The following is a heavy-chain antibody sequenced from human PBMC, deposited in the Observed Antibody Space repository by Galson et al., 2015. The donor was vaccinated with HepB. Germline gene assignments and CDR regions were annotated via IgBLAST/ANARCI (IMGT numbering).Heavy chain of an antibody. D-gene: IGHD3-22*01. Sequence: SVKVSCKASGGTFSSSAISWVRQAPGQGLEWMGGIIPICGRASYAQKFQGRVTITADESTGTAYMELSSLRSEDTAVYYCARGADYDDSSGYNPRGYYGTDAWGQGTPVTVSS. CDR3: ARGADYDDSSGYNPRGYYGTDA. CDR2: IIPICGRA. V-gene: IGHV1-69*13. J-gene: IGHJ6*02. CDR1: GGTFSSSA.